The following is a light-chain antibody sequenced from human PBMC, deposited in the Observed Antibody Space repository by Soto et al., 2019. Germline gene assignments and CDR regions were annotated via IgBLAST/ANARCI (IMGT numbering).Light chain of an antibody. Sequence: EIVMTQSPATLSVSPGERATLSCRASQSVSSNLAWYQQKPGQAPRLLISGASTRATGIPDRFSGSGSGTEFNLTISSLQSEDFAVYYCQQYNNWPFPSWTFGQGTKMEIK. CDR3: QQYNNWPFPSWT. CDR2: GAS. V-gene: IGKV3-15*01. J-gene: IGKJ1*01. CDR1: QSVSSN.